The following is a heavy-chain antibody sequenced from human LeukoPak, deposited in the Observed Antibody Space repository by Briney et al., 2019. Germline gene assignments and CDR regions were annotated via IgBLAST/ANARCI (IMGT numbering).Heavy chain of an antibody. Sequence: PGGSLRLSCEASGFTFSSYSMNWVRQAPGKGLEWVSSISSGSSFIHYADSVKGRFTISRDNAKNSLYLQMNSLTDEDTAVYYCARDLFGTRSWFDPWGQGTLVTVSS. CDR3: ARDLFGTRSWFDP. D-gene: IGHD3-3*01. V-gene: IGHV3-21*01. CDR1: GFTFSSYS. CDR2: ISSGSSFI. J-gene: IGHJ5*02.